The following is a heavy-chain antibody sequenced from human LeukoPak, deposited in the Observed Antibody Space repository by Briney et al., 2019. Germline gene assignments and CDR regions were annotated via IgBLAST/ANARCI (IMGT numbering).Heavy chain of an antibody. Sequence: GASVNLSRRVSGYSLSDLSIHWVRHVGGTGLERVGGFEPEEGEHGETIFAQNFEDRLTLTEDTAADTAYMELASLTSEDTAVYYCATDRLEIYSFHIWGQGTMVTVSS. V-gene: IGHV1-24*01. D-gene: IGHD1-1*01. J-gene: IGHJ3*02. CDR1: GYSLSDLS. CDR3: ATDRLEIYSFHI. CDR2: FEPEEGEHGET.